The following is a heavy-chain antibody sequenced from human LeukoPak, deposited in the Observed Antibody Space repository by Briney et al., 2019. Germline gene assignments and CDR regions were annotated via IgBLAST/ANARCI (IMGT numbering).Heavy chain of an antibody. D-gene: IGHD3-10*01. CDR3: VHSPRSRVSGSSFDH. V-gene: IGHV2-5*02. CDR2: IYWDDDK. CDR1: GFSLTSSAVG. Sequence: SGPALLKPTQTLKLTCTFSGFSLTSSAVGVAWIRQPPGMARECLARIYWDDDKRYSPSLKRRLTITRDTSKDQVVLTMTNMDPVDTGTYYCVHSPRSRVSGSSFDHWGQGKLVTVSS. J-gene: IGHJ4*02.